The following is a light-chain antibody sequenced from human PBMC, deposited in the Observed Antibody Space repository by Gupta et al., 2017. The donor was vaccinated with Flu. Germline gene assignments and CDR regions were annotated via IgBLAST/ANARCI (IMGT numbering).Light chain of an antibody. CDR1: QGIRND. J-gene: IGKJ4*01. V-gene: IGKV1-17*01. CDR2: AAS. CDR3: LQHNSYPLT. Sequence: NQMTQSPTPLSASVGDRVTITFRARQGIRNDLCWYQQQPGNAPKRLIYAASSLQSGVPSRFSGSGSGTEFTLTISSLQPEEFATYYCLQHNSYPLTFGGGTKVEIK.